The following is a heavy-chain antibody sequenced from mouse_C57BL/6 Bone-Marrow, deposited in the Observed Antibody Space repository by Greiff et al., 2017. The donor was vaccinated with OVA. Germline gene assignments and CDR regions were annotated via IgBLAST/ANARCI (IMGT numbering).Heavy chain of an antibody. CDR3: TTSGTTVVGNYFDY. Sequence: EVQLQQSGAELVRPGASVKLSCTASGFNIKDDYMHWVKQRPEQGLEWIGWIDPENGDTEYASKFQGKATITADPSSNTAYLQLSSLTSEDTAVYYCTTSGTTVVGNYFDYWGQGTTLTVSS. CDR2: IDPENGDT. V-gene: IGHV14-4*01. CDR1: GFNIKDDY. D-gene: IGHD1-1*01. J-gene: IGHJ2*01.